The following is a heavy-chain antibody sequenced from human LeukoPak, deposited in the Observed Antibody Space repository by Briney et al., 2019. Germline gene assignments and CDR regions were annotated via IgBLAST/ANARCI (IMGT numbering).Heavy chain of an antibody. Sequence: PGGSLKLSCAVSGFSFSTYGVRWVRQAPGKGLDWVSVITSGGDRYYADSVKGRFTTSRDNSKNTVYLQMKSLGDEDTRIYYCVKDANYRSTYIRFFDPWGQGTLVTVSS. CDR3: VKDANYRSTYIRFFDP. CDR2: ITSGGDR. V-gene: IGHV3-23*01. J-gene: IGHJ5*02. CDR1: GFSFSTYG. D-gene: IGHD2-2*01.